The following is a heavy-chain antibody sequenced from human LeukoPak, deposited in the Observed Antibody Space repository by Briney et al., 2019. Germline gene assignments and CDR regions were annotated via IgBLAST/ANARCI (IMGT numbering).Heavy chain of an antibody. CDR3: VRDRTKYCSSTSCPLNY. D-gene: IGHD2-2*01. CDR1: GYSFTGYY. V-gene: IGHV1-2*02. Sequence: ASVKVSCKASGYSFTGYYMHWVRQAPGQGLEWMGWINPYSGGTNYAQKFQGRVTMTRDTSINTAYMELSRLRSDDTAVYYCVRDRTKYCSSTSCPLNYWGQGTLVTVSS. J-gene: IGHJ4*02. CDR2: INPYSGGT.